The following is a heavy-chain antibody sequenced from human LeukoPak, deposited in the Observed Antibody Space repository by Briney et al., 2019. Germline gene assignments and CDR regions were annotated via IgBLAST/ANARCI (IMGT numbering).Heavy chain of an antibody. D-gene: IGHD2-21*02. V-gene: IGHV3-48*03. Sequence: GGSLRLSCAASGFTFSSYGMNWVRQAPGKGPEWISYISRSGATIYYADSVKGRFTISRDNAENSLYLQMSSLGAEDTAIYYCSRDRGGGDIYFDYWGQGTLVTVSS. J-gene: IGHJ4*02. CDR2: ISRSGATI. CDR1: GFTFSSYG. CDR3: SRDRGGGDIYFDY.